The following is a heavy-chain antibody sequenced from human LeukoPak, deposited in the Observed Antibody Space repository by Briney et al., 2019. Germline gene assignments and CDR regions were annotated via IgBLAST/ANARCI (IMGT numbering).Heavy chain of an antibody. J-gene: IGHJ4*02. Sequence: PGGFPRLSCAASGFTVSTTFMSWVRQTPGKGLEWVSFINDVGTTYYIDSVQGRFTISRDSSQNTLYLQMNSLRAEDTALYYCAGDPAAGRLRDWGQGTLVTVSS. V-gene: IGHV3-53*01. D-gene: IGHD1-14*01. CDR1: GFTVSTTF. CDR2: INDVGTT. CDR3: AGDPAAGRLRD.